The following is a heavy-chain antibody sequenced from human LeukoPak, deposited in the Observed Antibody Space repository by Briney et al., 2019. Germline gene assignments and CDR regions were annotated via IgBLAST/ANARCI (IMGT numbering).Heavy chain of an antibody. D-gene: IGHD6-13*01. Sequence: GGSLRLSCAASGFTFSSYGMHWVRQAPGKGLEWVAVISYDGSNKYYADSVKGRFTISRDNAKNSLYLQMNSLRAEDTAVYYCARDMAAAGTVWFDPWGQGTLVTVSS. J-gene: IGHJ5*02. CDR2: ISYDGSNK. CDR3: ARDMAAAGTVWFDP. CDR1: GFTFSSYG. V-gene: IGHV3-30*03.